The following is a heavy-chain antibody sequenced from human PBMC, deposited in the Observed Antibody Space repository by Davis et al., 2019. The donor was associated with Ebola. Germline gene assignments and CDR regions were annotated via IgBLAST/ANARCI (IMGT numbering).Heavy chain of an antibody. CDR1: GGSISSYY. CDR2: IYYSGST. D-gene: IGHD3-3*01. J-gene: IGHJ6*02. CDR3: ARDGEGRYDFWSGYSWGMDV. V-gene: IGHV4-59*01. Sequence: SETLSLTCTVSGGSISSYYWSWIRQPPGKGLEWIGYIYYSGSTNYNPSLKSRVTISVDTSKNQFSLKLSSVTAADTAVYYCARDGEGRYDFWSGYSWGMDVWGQGTTVTVSS.